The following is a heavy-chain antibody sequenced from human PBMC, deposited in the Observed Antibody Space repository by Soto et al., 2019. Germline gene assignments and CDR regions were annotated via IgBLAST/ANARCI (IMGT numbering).Heavy chain of an antibody. V-gene: IGHV3-33*01. Sequence: QVQLVESGGVVVQPGRSLRLSCAASGFTFSSYGIHWVRQAPGKGLEWVAVMWSEGGNKYYADSVKGRFTISRDNSKNTLYLQMNSLRAEDTAVYYCARDPPDDSSGYFSLDYWGQGTLVTVSS. CDR3: ARDPPDDSSGYFSLDY. CDR1: GFTFSSYG. J-gene: IGHJ4*02. CDR2: MWSEGGNK. D-gene: IGHD3-22*01.